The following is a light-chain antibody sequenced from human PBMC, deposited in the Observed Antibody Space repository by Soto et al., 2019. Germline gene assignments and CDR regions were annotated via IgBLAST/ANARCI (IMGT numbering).Light chain of an antibody. V-gene: IGKV3-11*01. CDR3: QQRAGSST. CDR1: QSVSNQ. J-gene: IGKJ5*01. Sequence: EIVLTQSPVTLSLSPGERATLSCRASQSVSNQLAWYQQKPGQAARLLIYDASRRVTGIPARFSGSGSGTDFTLTLSSLEPEDFAVYYCQQRAGSSTFGQGTRLEIK. CDR2: DAS.